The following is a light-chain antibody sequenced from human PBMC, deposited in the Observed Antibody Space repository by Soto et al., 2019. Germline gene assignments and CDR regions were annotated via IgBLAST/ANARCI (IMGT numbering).Light chain of an antibody. Sequence: EIVLTQSPGTLSLSPGERATLSCRASQSVSSSYLAWYQQTPGQAPRLLIYGASSRATGIPDRFRGSGSGTDFTVTINRLEPEDFAVYYCQQYGSSPRTFGQGTRLEIK. CDR1: QSVSSSY. V-gene: IGKV3-20*01. CDR3: QQYGSSPRT. CDR2: GAS. J-gene: IGKJ5*01.